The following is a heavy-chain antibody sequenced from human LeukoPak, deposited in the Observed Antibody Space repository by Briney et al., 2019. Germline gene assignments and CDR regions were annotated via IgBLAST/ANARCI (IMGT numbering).Heavy chain of an antibody. CDR3: AKDLLAYSSSSPVDY. V-gene: IGHV3-9*01. CDR1: GFTFDDYA. J-gene: IGHJ4*02. Sequence: GRSLRLSCAASGFTFDDYAMHWVRQAPGKGLEWVSGISWNSGSIGYADSVKGRFTISRDNAKNSLYLQMNSLRAEDTAVYYCAKDLLAYSSSSPVDYWGQGTLVTVSS. D-gene: IGHD6-6*01. CDR2: ISWNSGSI.